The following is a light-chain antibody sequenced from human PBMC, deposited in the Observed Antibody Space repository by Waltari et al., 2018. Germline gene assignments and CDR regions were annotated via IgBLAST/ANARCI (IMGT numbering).Light chain of an antibody. CDR1: DSDVGAYDF. CDR2: EVS. V-gene: IGLV2-14*01. Sequence: QSALTQPASVSGSPGQSITISCSGTDSDVGAYDFVSWYQQHPGKAPHLIIYEVSNQPSGISYRCPASKSCNTASLTISGLQAEDEADYYCSSYTTSSAPGVFGTGTRVTVL. CDR3: SSYTTSSAPGV. J-gene: IGLJ1*01.